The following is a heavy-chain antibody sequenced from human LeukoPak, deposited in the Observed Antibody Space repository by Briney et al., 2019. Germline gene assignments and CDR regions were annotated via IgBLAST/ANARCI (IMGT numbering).Heavy chain of an antibody. V-gene: IGHV3-30*18. CDR1: GFTFSSYG. D-gene: IGHD3-22*01. J-gene: IGHJ4*02. CDR3: AKGNYYDSSGQDY. CDR2: ISYDGSNK. Sequence: GGSLRLSCAASGFTFSSYGMHWVRQAPGKGLEWVAVISYDGSNKYYADSVKGRFTISRDNSKNTLYLQMNSLRAEDTAVYYYAKGNYYDSSGQDYWGQGTLVTVSS.